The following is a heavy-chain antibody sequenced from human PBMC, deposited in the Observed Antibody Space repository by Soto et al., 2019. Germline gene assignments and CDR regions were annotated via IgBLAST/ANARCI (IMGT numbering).Heavy chain of an antibody. Sequence: EVQLEESGGDLVQPGGSLRLSCAASGFTFSTYWMHWVRQAPGKGLVWVSRINSDGSITTYADSVKGRFTISRDNSKNTLYLQMNSLRAEDTAVYYCARVATGCYSWRESWGQGTLVTVSS. D-gene: IGHD1-26*01. J-gene: IGHJ5*02. CDR1: GFTFSTYW. V-gene: IGHV3-74*03. CDR2: INSDGSIT. CDR3: ARVATGCYSWRES.